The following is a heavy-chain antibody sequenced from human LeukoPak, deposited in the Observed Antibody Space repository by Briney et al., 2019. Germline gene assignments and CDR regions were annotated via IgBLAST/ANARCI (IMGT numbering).Heavy chain of an antibody. Sequence: GGALRLSCAASGFTLSESAIHWVRQASGKGLEWVDRIRSKANNYATAYAASVKGRFTISRDESKKTTYLQMNSLRTEDSAVYYCSRYRGDSDAFDVWGQGTMVTVSS. D-gene: IGHD3-16*01. CDR1: GFTLSESA. CDR3: SRYRGDSDAFDV. J-gene: IGHJ3*01. CDR2: IRSKANNYAT. V-gene: IGHV3-73*01.